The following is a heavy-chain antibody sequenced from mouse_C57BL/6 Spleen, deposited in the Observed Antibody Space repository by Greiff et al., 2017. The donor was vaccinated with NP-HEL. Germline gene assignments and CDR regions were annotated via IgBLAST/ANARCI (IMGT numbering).Heavy chain of an antibody. CDR2: INPGSGGT. D-gene: IGHD2-4*01. CDR3: ARGDYDVRGFAY. V-gene: IGHV1-54*01. J-gene: IGHJ3*01. CDR1: GYAFTNYL. Sequence: QVQLQQSGAELVRPGTSVKVSCKASGYAFTNYLIEWVKQRPGQGLEWIGVINPGSGGTNYNEKFKGKATLTADKSSSTAYMQLSSLTSEDSAVYFCARGDYDVRGFAYWGQGTLVTVSA.